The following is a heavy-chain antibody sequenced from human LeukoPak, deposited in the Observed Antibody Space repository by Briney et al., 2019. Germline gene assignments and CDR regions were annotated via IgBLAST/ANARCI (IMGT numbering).Heavy chain of an antibody. Sequence: GSLRLSCAASGFTFSDFYMSWIRQPPGKGLEWIGSIYYSGSTYYNPSLKSRVTISVDTSKNQFSLKLSSVTAADTAVYYCARLSVAAPDYWGQGTLVTVSS. CDR2: IYYSGST. V-gene: IGHV4-39*01. D-gene: IGHD6-6*01. CDR1: GFTFSDFY. J-gene: IGHJ4*02. CDR3: ARLSVAAPDY.